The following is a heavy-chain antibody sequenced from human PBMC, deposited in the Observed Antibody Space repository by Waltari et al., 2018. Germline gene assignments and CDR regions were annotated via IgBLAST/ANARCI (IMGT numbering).Heavy chain of an antibody. Sequence: QVQLQESGPGLVKPSETLSLTCAVSGYSISSGYYWGWIRQPPGKGLEWIGSIYHSGSTYYNPSLKSRVTISVDTSKNQFSLKLSSVTAADTAVYYCASGDSSGYSDYWGQGTLVTVSS. CDR3: ASGDSSGYSDY. CDR2: IYHSGST. CDR1: GYSISSGYY. D-gene: IGHD3-22*01. V-gene: IGHV4-38-2*01. J-gene: IGHJ4*02.